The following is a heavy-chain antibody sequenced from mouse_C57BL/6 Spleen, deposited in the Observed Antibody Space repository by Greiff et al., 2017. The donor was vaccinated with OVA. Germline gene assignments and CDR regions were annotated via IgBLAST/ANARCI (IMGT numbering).Heavy chain of an antibody. V-gene: IGHV1-53*01. CDR1: GYTFTSYW. Sequence: VQLQQPGTELVKPGASVKLSCKASGYTFTSYWMHWVKQRPGQGLEWIGNINPSNGGTNYNEKFKSKATLPVDKSSSTAYMQLSSLTSEDSAVEYFARPIYYGYDGARDYWGQGTSGTVSS. J-gene: IGHJ4*01. CDR2: INPSNGGT. D-gene: IGHD2-2*01. CDR3: ARPIYYGYDGARDY.